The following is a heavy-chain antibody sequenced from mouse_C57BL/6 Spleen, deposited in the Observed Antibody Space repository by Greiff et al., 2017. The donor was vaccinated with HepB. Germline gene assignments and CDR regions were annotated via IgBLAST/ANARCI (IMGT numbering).Heavy chain of an antibody. D-gene: IGHD2-5*01. CDR3: ARSYSTSGLDY. J-gene: IGHJ2*01. V-gene: IGHV1-42*01. Sequence: VQLQQSGPELVKPGASVKISCKASGYSFTGYYMNWVKQSPEKSLEWIGEINPSTGGTTYNQKFKAKATLTVDKSSSTAYMQLKRLTSEDSAVYYCARSYSTSGLDYWGQGTTLTVSS. CDR2: INPSTGGT. CDR1: GYSFTGYY.